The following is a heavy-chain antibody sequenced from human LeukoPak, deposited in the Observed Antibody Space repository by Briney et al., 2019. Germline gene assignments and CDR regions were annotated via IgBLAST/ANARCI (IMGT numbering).Heavy chain of an antibody. V-gene: IGHV1-2*02. J-gene: IGHJ4*02. CDR3: SRDLGYDLLFDC. D-gene: IGHD5-12*01. Sequence: ASVKVSCKASGYTSTGYYMHWVRRAPGQGLEWMGWINPNSGGTNYAQKFQGRVTMTRGTSISTAYMELSRLRSDDTAVYYCSRDLGYDLLFDCWGQGILVTVSS. CDR1: GYTSTGYY. CDR2: INPNSGGT.